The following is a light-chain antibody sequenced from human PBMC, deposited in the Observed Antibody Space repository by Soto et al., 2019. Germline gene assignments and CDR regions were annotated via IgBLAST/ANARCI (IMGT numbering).Light chain of an antibody. J-gene: IGKJ5*01. CDR1: QSISSSF. V-gene: IGKV3-20*01. CDR2: GAS. Sequence: EIVLAQSPGILSLSPGERASLSCGASQSISSSFLAWYQQKPGQAPRLLIYGASSRATGIPDRFSGTASETDFTLTISRLEPEDFAVYYCQQYDNSPITFGQGTRLEIK. CDR3: QQYDNSPIT.